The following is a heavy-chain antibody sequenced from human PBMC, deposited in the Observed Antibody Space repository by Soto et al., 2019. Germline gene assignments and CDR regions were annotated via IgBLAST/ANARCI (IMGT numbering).Heavy chain of an antibody. CDR3: ARGPIYGSGSYLSDP. J-gene: IGHJ5*02. CDR2: MNPNSGNT. V-gene: IGHV1-8*01. Sequence: QVQLVQSGAEVKKPGASVKVSCKASVYTFTSFDINWVRQATGQGLEWVGWMNPNSGNTGYAQKFQGRVTMPRNTSISTAYMELSSLRSEDRAVYHCARGPIYGSGSYLSDPWGQGTLVTVSS. D-gene: IGHD3-10*01. CDR1: VYTFTSFD.